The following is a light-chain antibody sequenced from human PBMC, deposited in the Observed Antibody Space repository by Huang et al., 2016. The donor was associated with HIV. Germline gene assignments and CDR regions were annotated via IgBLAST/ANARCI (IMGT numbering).Light chain of an antibody. J-gene: IGKJ1*01. V-gene: IGKV3-15*01. CDR2: GAS. CDR3: QQYNNWPPGT. Sequence: EIVMTQSPAALSVSPGKRATLSCRARQSVSSNLAWYQQNTGQAPRLLIYGASPRATGIPARFSGSGSGTEFTLTISSLQSEDFTVYYCQQYNNWPPGTFGQGTKVEIK. CDR1: QSVSSN.